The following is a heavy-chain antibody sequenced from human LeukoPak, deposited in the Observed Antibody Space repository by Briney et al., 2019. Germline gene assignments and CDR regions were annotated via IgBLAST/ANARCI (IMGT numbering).Heavy chain of an antibody. J-gene: IGHJ6*04. D-gene: IGHD6-19*01. V-gene: IGHV3-23*01. CDR3: AKDPRIEQWLYGMDV. Sequence: GGSLRLSCAASGFTFSSYAMSWVRQAPGKGLEWVSAISGNGGSTYYADSVKGRFTISRDNSKNTLYLQMNSLRAEDTAVYYCAKDPRIEQWLYGMDVWGKGTTVTVSS. CDR2: ISGNGGST. CDR1: GFTFSSYA.